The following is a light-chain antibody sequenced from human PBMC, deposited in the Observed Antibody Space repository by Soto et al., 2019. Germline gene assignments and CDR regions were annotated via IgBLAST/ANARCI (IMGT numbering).Light chain of an antibody. CDR3: QHYNNWPRT. Sequence: EIVMTQSPATLSVSPGERATLSCRASQSVSSNLAWYQQKPGQAPRLLIYSASSRAAGISPRFSGGGSGTEFTLTISSLQSEDFAVYFCQHYNNWPRTFGQGTKVGIK. J-gene: IGKJ1*01. CDR1: QSVSSN. V-gene: IGKV3-15*01. CDR2: SAS.